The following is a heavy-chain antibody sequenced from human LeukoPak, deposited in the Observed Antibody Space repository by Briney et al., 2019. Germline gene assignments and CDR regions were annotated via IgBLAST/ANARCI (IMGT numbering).Heavy chain of an antibody. CDR1: GFTFSSYS. J-gene: IGHJ4*02. CDR3: AKGAYSSIHD. V-gene: IGHV3-21*04. CDR2: IITVSTTYF. D-gene: IGHD6-13*01. Sequence: GGSLRLSCVASGFTFSSYSMNWVRQAPGRGLEWVSSIITVSTTYFQYADSVKGRFTISRDNAKNSLYLQMNSLRAEDTALYYCAKGAYSSIHDWGQGTLVTVSS.